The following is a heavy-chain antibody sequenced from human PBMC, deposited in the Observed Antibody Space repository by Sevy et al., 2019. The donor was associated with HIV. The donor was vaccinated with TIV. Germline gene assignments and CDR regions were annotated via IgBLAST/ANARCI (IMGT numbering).Heavy chain of an antibody. D-gene: IGHD6-13*01. Sequence: GGSLRLSWAASGFILNIFWMGWVRQAPGKGLEWVAKIKQDGSMTYYVDPVKGRFTISIGNARNFLYLQMNSLRAEDTARYYCVRAVAADGSFWGQGTLVTVSS. CDR2: IKQDGSMT. CDR1: GFILNIFW. J-gene: IGHJ4*02. CDR3: VRAVAADGSF. V-gene: IGHV3-7*01.